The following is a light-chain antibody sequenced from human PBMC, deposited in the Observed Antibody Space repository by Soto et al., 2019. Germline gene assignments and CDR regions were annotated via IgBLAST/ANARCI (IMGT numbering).Light chain of an antibody. CDR3: QQYGSSQS. CDR1: QSVSSSY. Sequence: EIVLTQSPGTLSLSPGERATLSRRASQSVSSSYLAWYQQKPGQAPRLLIYGASSRATGIPDRFSGSGSGTDFTLTISRLEPKDFAVYYCQQYGSSQSFGQGTKVEIK. CDR2: GAS. J-gene: IGKJ1*01. V-gene: IGKV3-20*01.